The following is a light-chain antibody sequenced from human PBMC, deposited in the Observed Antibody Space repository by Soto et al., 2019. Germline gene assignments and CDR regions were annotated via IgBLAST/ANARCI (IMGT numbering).Light chain of an antibody. Sequence: QSALTQPASVSGSPGQSITISCTGTTSDIGTYHYVSWYQQFLGKVPKLIIYEGSKRPSGVSIRFSASKSGNTASLTISGLQAEDEAYYYCSSYAGSSFVVFGGGTKLTVL. CDR1: TSDIGTYHY. V-gene: IGLV2-23*01. CDR2: EGS. CDR3: SSYAGSSFVV. J-gene: IGLJ2*01.